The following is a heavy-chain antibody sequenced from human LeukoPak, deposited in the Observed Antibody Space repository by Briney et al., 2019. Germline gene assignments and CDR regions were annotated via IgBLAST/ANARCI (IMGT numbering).Heavy chain of an antibody. D-gene: IGHD3/OR15-3a*01. CDR1: GVSISSSNSY. J-gene: IGHJ4*02. V-gene: IGHV4-39*01. Sequence: SETLSLTCTVSGVSISSSNSYWGWIRQPPVKGLEWIGSIYYTGNTYYNASLKSRVTISIDTSKNQISLRLTSVTATDTAMYYCARQTGSGLFTLPGGQGTLVTVSS. CDR2: IYYTGNT. CDR3: ARQTGSGLFTLP.